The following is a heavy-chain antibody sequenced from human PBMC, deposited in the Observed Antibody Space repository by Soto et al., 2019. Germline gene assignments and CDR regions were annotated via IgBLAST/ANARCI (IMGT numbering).Heavy chain of an antibody. Sequence: PGGSLRLSCAASGFTFSSYAMSWVRQAPGKGLEWVSAISGSGGRTYYADSVKGRFTISRDNSKNTLYLQMNSLRAEDTAVYYCAKAGYCSGGSCSYYYYGMDVWGQGTTVTVSS. CDR2: ISGSGGRT. CDR1: GFTFSSYA. CDR3: AKAGYCSGGSCSYYYYGMDV. D-gene: IGHD2-15*01. V-gene: IGHV3-23*01. J-gene: IGHJ6*02.